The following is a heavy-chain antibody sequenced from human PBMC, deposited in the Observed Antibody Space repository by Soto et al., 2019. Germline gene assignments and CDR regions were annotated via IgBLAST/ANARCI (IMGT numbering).Heavy chain of an antibody. V-gene: IGHV3-9*01. D-gene: IGHD6-6*01. J-gene: IGHJ6*03. CDR1: GFTFDDYA. CDR2: ISWNSGSI. CDR3: AKDPSSGDYYYYYMDV. Sequence: GGSLRLSCAASGFTFDDYAMHWVRQAPGKGLEWVSGISWNSGSIGYADSVKGRFTISRDNAKNSLYLQMNSLRAEDTALYYCAKDPSSGDYYYYYMDVWGKGTTVTVSS.